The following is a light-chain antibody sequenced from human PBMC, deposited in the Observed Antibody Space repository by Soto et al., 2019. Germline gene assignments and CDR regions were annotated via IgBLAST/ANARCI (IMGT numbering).Light chain of an antibody. Sequence: EIVLTQSPGTLSLSPGERAALSCRASQGFSSSFLAWYQHRPGQAPRLLIYGASSRATGIPDRFSGSRSGTDFTLTISRLEPEDFAVYYCQQYGLSPPFGPGTTVEIK. CDR2: GAS. CDR1: QGFSSSF. J-gene: IGKJ1*01. V-gene: IGKV3-20*01. CDR3: QQYGLSPP.